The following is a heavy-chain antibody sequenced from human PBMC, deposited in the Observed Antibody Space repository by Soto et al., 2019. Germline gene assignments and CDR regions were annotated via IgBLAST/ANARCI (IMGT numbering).Heavy chain of an antibody. D-gene: IGHD1-26*01. CDR1: GFTFSSYA. J-gene: IGHJ4*02. Sequence: EVQLLESGGGLVQPGGSLRLSCAASGFTFSSYAMRWVRQAPGKGLEWVSAISGSGGSMYYADSVKGRFTISRDNSKNTLYLQMNSLRGGDTAVYYWGRRGSGSYYAYWGQGTLVTFSS. V-gene: IGHV3-23*01. CDR2: ISGSGGSM. CDR3: GRRGSGSYYAY.